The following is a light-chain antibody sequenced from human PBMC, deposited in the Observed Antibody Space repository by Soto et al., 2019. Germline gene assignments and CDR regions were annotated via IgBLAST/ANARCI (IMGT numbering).Light chain of an antibody. CDR3: QQSYTAPFT. V-gene: IGKV1-39*01. CDR1: QSIGTS. CDR2: SAS. Sequence: DFQMTQSPSSLSASVGDRVSITCRASQSIGTSLNWYQQKPWKAPKLLIYSASTLQGGGPSRFSGSGSGTDFTLTISSLEPEDFATYYCQQSYTAPFTFGPGTKVDVK. J-gene: IGKJ3*01.